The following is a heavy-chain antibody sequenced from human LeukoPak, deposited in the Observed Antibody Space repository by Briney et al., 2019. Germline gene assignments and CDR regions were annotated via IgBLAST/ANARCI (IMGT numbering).Heavy chain of an antibody. CDR2: INPNSGGT. Sequence: ASVKVSCKASGYTFTGYYMHWVRQAPGQGLEWIGWINPNSGGTNYAQKFQGRVTMTRDTSISTAYMELSRLRSDDTAVYYCASARKGGGPWDYGMDVWGQGTTVTVSS. CDR3: ASARKGGGPWDYGMDV. CDR1: GYTFTGYY. J-gene: IGHJ6*02. V-gene: IGHV1-2*02. D-gene: IGHD1-14*01.